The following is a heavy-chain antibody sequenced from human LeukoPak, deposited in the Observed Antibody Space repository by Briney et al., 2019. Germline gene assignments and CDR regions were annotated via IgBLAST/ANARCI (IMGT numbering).Heavy chain of an antibody. V-gene: IGHV1-69*13. CDR2: ITPIFGTA. J-gene: IGHJ4*02. CDR3: ARGWLAETTVVTPYNY. Sequence: SVKVSCKTSGGAFSSYDISWLRQAPGQGLEWMGGITPIFGTANYAQKFQGRVTITAVESMTTAYMELSSLKSEDTAVYYCARGWLAETTVVTPYNYWGQGTLVTVSS. D-gene: IGHD4-23*01. CDR1: GGAFSSYD.